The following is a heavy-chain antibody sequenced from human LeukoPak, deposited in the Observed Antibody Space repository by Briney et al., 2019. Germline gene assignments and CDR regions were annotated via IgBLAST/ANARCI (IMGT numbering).Heavy chain of an antibody. J-gene: IGHJ4*02. V-gene: IGHV4-39*01. CDR1: GGSVSSGSYY. D-gene: IGHD3-3*01. CDR2: IYYSGST. CDR3: ARTYYDFWSGYFKPGYYFDY. Sequence: SETLSLTCTVSGGSVSSGSYYWSWIRQPPGKGLEWIGSIYYSGSTYYNPSLKSRVTISVDTSKNQFSLKLSSVTAADTAVYYCARTYYDFWSGYFKPGYYFDYWGQGTLVTVSS.